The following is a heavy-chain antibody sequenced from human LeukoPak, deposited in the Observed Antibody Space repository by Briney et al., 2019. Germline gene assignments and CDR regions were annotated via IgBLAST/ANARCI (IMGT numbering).Heavy chain of an antibody. CDR2: IYQSGTT. V-gene: IGHV4-38-2*02. CDR1: GDSTASGYY. D-gene: IGHD3-16*02. J-gene: IGHJ4*02. Sequence: SETLSLTCTVSGDSTASGYYGGWIRQAPGKGLEWIGSIYQSGTTYYNPSLKSRVTISIDTSKNQFSLRLTSVTDADTAVYYCARGRRVYRTEFDSWGQGTLVTVSS. CDR3: ARGRRVYRTEFDS.